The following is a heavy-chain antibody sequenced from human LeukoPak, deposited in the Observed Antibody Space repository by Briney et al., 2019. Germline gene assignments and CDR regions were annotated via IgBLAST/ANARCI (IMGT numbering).Heavy chain of an antibody. V-gene: IGHV3-30*02. J-gene: IGHJ4*02. CDR2: IRYDGSNK. CDR1: GFTFSSYG. CDR3: ARDGADFWADIIGSGLNY. D-gene: IGHD3/OR15-3a*01. Sequence: GGSLRLSCAASGFTFSSYGMHWVRQAPGKGLEWVAFIRYDGSNKYYADSVKGRFTISRDNSKNTLYLQMNSLRAEDTAVYYCARDGADFWADIIGSGLNYWGQGTLVTVSS.